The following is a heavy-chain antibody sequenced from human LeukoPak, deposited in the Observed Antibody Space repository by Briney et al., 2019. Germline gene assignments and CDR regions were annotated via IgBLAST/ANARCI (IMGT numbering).Heavy chain of an antibody. J-gene: IGHJ2*01. CDR2: FDPEDGET. CDR1: GYTLTELS. CDR3: ATAPLPTPRPLRAPGVYFDL. Sequence: ASVKVSCKVSGYTLTELSMHWVRQAPGKGLEWMGGFDPEDGETIYAQKFQGRVTMTEDTSTDTAYKELSSLRSEDTAVYYCATAPLPTPRPLRAPGVYFDLWGRGTLVTVSS. V-gene: IGHV1-24*01. D-gene: IGHD3-10*01.